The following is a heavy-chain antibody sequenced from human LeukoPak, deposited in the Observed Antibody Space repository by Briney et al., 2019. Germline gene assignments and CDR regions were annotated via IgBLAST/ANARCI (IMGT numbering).Heavy chain of an antibody. CDR2: VSGSVGTT. J-gene: IGHJ4*02. D-gene: IGHD1-1*01. CDR3: AKDVQSWPTYFDY. CDR1: GFTFSNYA. V-gene: IGHV3-23*01. Sequence: PGGTLRLSCAASGFTFSNYAMSWVRQTPGEGLEWVSAVSGSVGTTYYAASVKGRFTVSRDNSKNTLFLQMNSLRAEDTAVYYCAKDVQSWPTYFDYWGQGTLVTVSS.